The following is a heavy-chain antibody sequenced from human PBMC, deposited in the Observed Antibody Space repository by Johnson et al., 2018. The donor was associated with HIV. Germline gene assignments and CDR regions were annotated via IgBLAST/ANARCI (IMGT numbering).Heavy chain of an antibody. CDR3: AREVAGGYWGWSGAFDI. Sequence: VQLVESGGGLVQPGRSLRLSCAASGFTFDDYAMHWVRQAPGKGLEWVSGISWNSGSIGYADSVKGRFTIPRDNAKNSLFLGMNSLRAGDTAVYYCAREVAGGYWGWSGAFDIWGQGTMVTVSS. D-gene: IGHD3-3*01. J-gene: IGHJ3*02. CDR1: GFTFDDYA. V-gene: IGHV3-9*01. CDR2: ISWNSGSI.